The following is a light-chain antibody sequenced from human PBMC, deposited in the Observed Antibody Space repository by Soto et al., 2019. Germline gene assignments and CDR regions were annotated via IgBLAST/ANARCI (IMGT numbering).Light chain of an antibody. V-gene: IGKV3-20*01. CDR3: QQYDSSPVT. CDR1: QSVSSSY. Sequence: EIVLTQSPGTLSLSPGERGTISCRASQSVSSSYLAWYQQKPGQAPRLLIYGASSRATGIPDRFSGSGSGTDLTLTISRRETDDFAVYYCQQYDSSPVTFGQGTKVEIK. J-gene: IGKJ1*01. CDR2: GAS.